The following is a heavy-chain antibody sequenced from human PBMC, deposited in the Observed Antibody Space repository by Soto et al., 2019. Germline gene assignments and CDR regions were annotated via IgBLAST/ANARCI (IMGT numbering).Heavy chain of an antibody. CDR3: ARVASDYINSVDH. V-gene: IGHV3-23*01. Sequence: EVQLLESGGGLVEPGGSLRLSCAASGFTWNAYAMTWVRQAPGKGLEWVSAIGGSGGNRYYAASVKGRCTISRDNSKDTVDLQVNSLRVEDTAVYYCARVASDYINSVDHWGQGILVTVSS. CDR1: GFTWNAYA. D-gene: IGHD4-4*01. CDR2: IGGSGGNR. J-gene: IGHJ4*02.